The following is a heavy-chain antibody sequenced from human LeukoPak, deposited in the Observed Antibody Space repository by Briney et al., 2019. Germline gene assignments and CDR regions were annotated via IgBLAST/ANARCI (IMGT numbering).Heavy chain of an antibody. V-gene: IGHV3-48*01. D-gene: IGHD1-26*01. CDR2: ISSSSSTI. CDR3: AREVFGGGSRSWDY. J-gene: IGHJ4*02. CDR1: GFTFSSYS. Sequence: PGGSLRLSCAASGFTFSSYSMNWVRQAPGKGLEWVSYISSSSSTIYYADSVKGRFTISRDNAKNSLYLQMNSLRAEDTAVYYCAREVFGGGSRSWDYWGQGTLVTVSS.